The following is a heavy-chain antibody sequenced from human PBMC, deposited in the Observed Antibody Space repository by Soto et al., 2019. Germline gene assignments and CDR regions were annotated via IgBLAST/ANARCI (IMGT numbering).Heavy chain of an antibody. CDR2: IDPSDSYT. V-gene: IGHV5-10-1*01. Sequence: PGESLKISCKGSGYSFTSYCISWVRQMPGKGLEWMGRIDPSDSYTNYSPSFQGHVTISADKSISTAYLQWSSLKASDTAMYYCASSPADCSSTSCPYYYYGMDVWGQGTTVTVSS. CDR1: GYSFTSYC. D-gene: IGHD2-2*01. J-gene: IGHJ6*02. CDR3: ASSPADCSSTSCPYYYYGMDV.